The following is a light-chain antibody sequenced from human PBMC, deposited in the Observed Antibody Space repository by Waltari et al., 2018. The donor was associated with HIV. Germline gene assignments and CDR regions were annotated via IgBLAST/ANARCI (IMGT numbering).Light chain of an antibody. CDR1: QSISSY. CDR2: SAS. CDR3: QQRDSTPVT. V-gene: IGKV1-39*01. J-gene: IGKJ3*01. Sequence: DIQMTQSPSSLSASVGDRVSITCRASQSISSYLNWYQQKPGKVPKLLIYSASTLQSGVPSRFSGSGSGTDFTLTISSLQPEDFATYYCQQRDSTPVTFGPGTKVEIK.